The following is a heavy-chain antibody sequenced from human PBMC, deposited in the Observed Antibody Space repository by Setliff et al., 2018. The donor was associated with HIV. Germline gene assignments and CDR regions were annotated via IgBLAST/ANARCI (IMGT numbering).Heavy chain of an antibody. CDR3: ARAAAGNTGPFDL. CDR2: IYYSGST. CDR1: GGSVSSGTYY. J-gene: IGHJ4*02. Sequence: PSETLSLTCTVSGGSVSSGTYYWSWIRQPPGKGLEWIGYIYYSGSTNYNPSLKSRVTISVDTSKNQFSLKLTSVTASDTAVYYCARAAAGNTGPFDLWGQGSPVTVSS. D-gene: IGHD4-17*01. V-gene: IGHV4-61*01.